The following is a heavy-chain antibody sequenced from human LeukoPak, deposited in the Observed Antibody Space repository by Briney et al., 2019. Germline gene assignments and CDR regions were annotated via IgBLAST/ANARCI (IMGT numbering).Heavy chain of an antibody. D-gene: IGHD3-22*01. CDR1: GGSISSSSYY. CDR2: IYYSGST. Sequence: PSETLSLTCTVSGGSISSSSYYWGWIRQPPGKGLEWIGSIYYSGSTYYNPSLKSRVTISVDTSKNQFSLKLSSVTAADTAVYYCERRPINYYDSSGYSNDAFDIWGQGTMVTVSS. J-gene: IGHJ3*02. V-gene: IGHV4-39*01. CDR3: ERRPINYYDSSGYSNDAFDI.